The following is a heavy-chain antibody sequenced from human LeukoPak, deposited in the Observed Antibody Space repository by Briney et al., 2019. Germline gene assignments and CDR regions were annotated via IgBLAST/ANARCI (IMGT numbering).Heavy chain of an antibody. CDR1: GFTFSDYY. D-gene: IGHD5-18*01. V-gene: IGHV3-11*04. Sequence: GGSLRLSSAASGFTFSDYYMTWIRQAPGQGLEWISYISSSGVTTYYADSVKGRFTISRDNAKNSLSLFMNSLRAEDTAVYYCASSLNTVMVSPYYFEYWGQGTLVTVSA. J-gene: IGHJ4*02. CDR3: ASSLNTVMVSPYYFEY. CDR2: ISSSGVTT.